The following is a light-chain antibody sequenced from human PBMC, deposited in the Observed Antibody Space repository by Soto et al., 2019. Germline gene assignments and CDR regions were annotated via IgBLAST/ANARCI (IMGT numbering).Light chain of an antibody. CDR2: GNS. J-gene: IGLJ3*02. CDR1: SSNIGAGYD. V-gene: IGLV1-40*01. Sequence: QSVLTQPPSVSGAPGQRVTISCTGSSSNIGAGYDVHWYQQLPGTAPKLLIYGNSNRPSGVPDRFSGSKSGTLASLAITGLQAEHEADYYCQSYDSSLSGWVFGGGTKLTV. CDR3: QSYDSSLSGWV.